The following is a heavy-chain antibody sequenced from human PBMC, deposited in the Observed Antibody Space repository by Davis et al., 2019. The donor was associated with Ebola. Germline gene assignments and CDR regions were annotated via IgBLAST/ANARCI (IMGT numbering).Heavy chain of an antibody. V-gene: IGHV4-39*01. CDR2: IYYSGST. CDR1: GGSISSGGYY. J-gene: IGHJ5*02. D-gene: IGHD3-9*01. CDR3: ARHLGNYDILDSYWFDP. Sequence: SETLSLTCTVSGGSISSGGYYWSWIRQHPGKGLEWIGYIYYSGSTYYNPSLKSRVTISVDTSKNQFSLKLSSVTAADTAVYYCARHLGNYDILDSYWFDPWGQGTLVTVSS.